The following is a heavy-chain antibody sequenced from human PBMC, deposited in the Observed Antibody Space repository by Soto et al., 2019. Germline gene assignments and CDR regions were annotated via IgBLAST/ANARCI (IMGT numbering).Heavy chain of an antibody. D-gene: IGHD2-21*02. Sequence: ASVKVSCKTSGYRFSDYGISWVRQAPGQGLEWLGWISPYSDETKYAHIVQGRVYMSIGRSTRTAYMDLRSLRSDDTAVYFCARDKGAYCGGACYSTWFDPWGQ. CDR2: ISPYSDET. V-gene: IGHV1-18*01. CDR1: GYRFSDYG. J-gene: IGHJ5*02. CDR3: ARDKGAYCGGACYSTWFDP.